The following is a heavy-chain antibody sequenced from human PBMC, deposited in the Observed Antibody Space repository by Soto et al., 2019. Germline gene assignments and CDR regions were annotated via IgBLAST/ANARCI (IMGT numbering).Heavy chain of an antibody. CDR2: VSASNGKT. V-gene: IGHV1-18*01. Sequence: QIQLVQSGSEVRMPGASVKVSCKASGYIFTTYSITWVRQAPGQGLEWMGWVSASNGKTNYAQKFEDRVTMTTDTSKTTAYMELRSRRSDDTAVYYCAREAFGVQASWFDPWGQGTLVTVSS. J-gene: IGHJ5*02. CDR3: AREAFGVQASWFDP. D-gene: IGHD3-10*01. CDR1: GYIFTTYS.